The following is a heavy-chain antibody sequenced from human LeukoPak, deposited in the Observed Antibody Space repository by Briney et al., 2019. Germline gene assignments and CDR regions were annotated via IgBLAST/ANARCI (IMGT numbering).Heavy chain of an antibody. V-gene: IGHV1-3*01. CDR3: ARVTYYDFWSGYRGEANWFDP. J-gene: IGHJ5*02. CDR1: GYTFTSYA. D-gene: IGHD3-3*01. CDR2: INAGNGNT. Sequence: EASVKVSCKASGYTFTSYAMHWVRQAPGQRLKWMGWINAGNGNTKYSQKFQGRVTITTDESTSTAYMELSSLRSEDTAVYYCARVTYYDFWSGYRGEANWFDPWGQGTLVTVSS.